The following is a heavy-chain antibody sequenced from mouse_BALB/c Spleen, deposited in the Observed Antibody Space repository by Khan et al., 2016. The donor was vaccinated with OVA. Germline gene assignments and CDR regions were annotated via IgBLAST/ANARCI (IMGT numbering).Heavy chain of an antibody. CDR1: GYSFTGYF. CDR2: INPHIGET. Sequence: EVQLQESGPELVKPGASVKISCKASGYSFTGYFMNWVMQSHGKSLEWIGRINPHIGETFYNQRFKDKATLTVDESSSTAHMELRSLASEDSAVYFCARKNGSDFGYWGQGTTLTVSS. CDR3: ARKNGSDFGY. V-gene: IGHV1-20*02. J-gene: IGHJ2*01. D-gene: IGHD1-1*01.